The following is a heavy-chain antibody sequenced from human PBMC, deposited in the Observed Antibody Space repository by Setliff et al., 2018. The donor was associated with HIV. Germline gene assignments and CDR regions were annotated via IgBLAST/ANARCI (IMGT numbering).Heavy chain of an antibody. V-gene: IGHV4-61*09. CDR1: GGSMRSGSHF. Sequence: PSETLSLTCTVSGGSMRSGSHFWSWIRQPAGKGLEWLGHVFVTGLTNYNSALGSRITISVEPTKNQFSLNLASATAADTAVYYCARAAYSGTYLWEPASDLWGPGTLVTVSS. CDR2: VFVTGLT. J-gene: IGHJ2*01. D-gene: IGHD1-26*01. CDR3: ARAAYSGTYLWEPASDL.